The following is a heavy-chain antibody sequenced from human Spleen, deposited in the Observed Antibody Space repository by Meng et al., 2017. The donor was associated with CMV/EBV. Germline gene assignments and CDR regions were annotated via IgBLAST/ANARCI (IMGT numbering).Heavy chain of an antibody. D-gene: IGHD2-2*01. Sequence: GGSLRLSCAASGFTFNNYAMTWVRQAPGKGLEWVSGIGVSGGGTYYADSVKGRFTISRDNSKNTLYLQMNSLRVEDTAVYYWAKETDRSSTSCYVGYYYYGMDVWGQGTTVTVSS. J-gene: IGHJ6*02. CDR1: GFTFNNYA. CDR3: AKETDRSSTSCYVGYYYYGMDV. CDR2: IGVSGGGT. V-gene: IGHV3-23*01.